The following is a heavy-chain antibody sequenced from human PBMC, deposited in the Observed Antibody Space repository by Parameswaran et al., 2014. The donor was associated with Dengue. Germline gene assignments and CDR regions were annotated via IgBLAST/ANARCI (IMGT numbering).Heavy chain of an antibody. Sequence: WIRQPPGKGLVWVSRINSDGSSTSYADSVKGRFTISRDNAKNTLYLQMNSLRAEDTAVYYCARDLDNWNYGWFDPWGQGTLVTVSS. D-gene: IGHD1-7*01. CDR2: INSDGSST. J-gene: IGHJ5*02. V-gene: IGHV3-74*01. CDR3: ARDLDNWNYGWFDP.